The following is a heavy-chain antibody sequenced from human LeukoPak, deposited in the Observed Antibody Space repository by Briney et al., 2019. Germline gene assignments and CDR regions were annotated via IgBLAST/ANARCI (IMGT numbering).Heavy chain of an antibody. CDR2: IWYDGSNK. D-gene: IGHD3-10*01. Sequence: GGSLRLSCAASGFTFSSYGMHWVRQAPGKGLEWVAVIWYDGSNKYYADSVKGRFTISRDNSKNTLYLQMNSLRAEDTAVYYCARDHYYGTNALGYWGQGTLVTVSS. V-gene: IGHV3-33*01. J-gene: IGHJ4*02. CDR1: GFTFSSYG. CDR3: ARDHYYGTNALGY.